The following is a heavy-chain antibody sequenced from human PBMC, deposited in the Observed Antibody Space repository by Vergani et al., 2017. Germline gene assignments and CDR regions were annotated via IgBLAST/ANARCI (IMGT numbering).Heavy chain of an antibody. CDR1: GFYIDNGYY. CDR2: IYRTGRT. V-gene: IGHV4-38-2*02. Sequence: QVQLQESGPGLVKPSETLSLTCAVSGFYIDNGYYWDWTRQPPGKGLEWIGSIYRTGRTHFNPSLKSRVTISVDTSNNHFSLRLNSLTAADTAVYYCAKDSWDDSSGYSYFDYWGQGTLVTVSS. D-gene: IGHD3-22*01. J-gene: IGHJ4*02. CDR3: AKDSWDDSSGYSYFDY.